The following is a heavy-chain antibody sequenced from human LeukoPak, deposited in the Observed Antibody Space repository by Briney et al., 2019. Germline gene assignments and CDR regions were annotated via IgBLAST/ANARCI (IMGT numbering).Heavy chain of an antibody. CDR3: AKDDGRTYYLDY. J-gene: IGHJ4*02. Sequence: SGGSLRLSCAASGFTLTSYAMTWVRQAPGKGLEWVSAIGGSGDSTSYADSVKGRFTISRDNSKNTLYLQMNSLRAEDTAVYYCAKDDGRTYYLDYWGQGTLVTVSS. V-gene: IGHV3-23*01. CDR1: GFTLTSYA. D-gene: IGHD1-26*01. CDR2: IGGSGDST.